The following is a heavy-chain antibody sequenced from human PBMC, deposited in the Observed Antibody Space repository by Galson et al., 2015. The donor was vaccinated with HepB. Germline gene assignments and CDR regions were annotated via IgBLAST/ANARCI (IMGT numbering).Heavy chain of an antibody. CDR2: TYYRSKWYT. Sequence: CAISGDSVSSNSAAWNWIRQSPSRGLEWLGRTYYRSKWYTDYAISVKGRITINADTSKNQFSLQLKSVTPEDTVVYFCAGGLNTYFDYWGQGILVTVAA. CDR1: GDSVSSNSAA. V-gene: IGHV6-1*01. D-gene: IGHD2/OR15-2a*01. J-gene: IGHJ4*02. CDR3: AGGLNTYFDY.